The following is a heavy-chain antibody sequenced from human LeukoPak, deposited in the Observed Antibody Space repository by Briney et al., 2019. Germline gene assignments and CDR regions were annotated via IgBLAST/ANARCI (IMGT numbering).Heavy chain of an antibody. V-gene: IGHV3-30*02. Sequence: PGGSLRLSCAASGVTFSSYGMHWVRQAPGKGLEWVAFIRYDGSNEYYADSVKGRFTISRDNSKNTLYLQMNSLRAEDTAVYYCAKDQGGLWYFDYWGQGTLVTVSS. J-gene: IGHJ4*02. CDR2: IRYDGSNE. CDR1: GVTFSSYG. CDR3: AKDQGGLWYFDY. D-gene: IGHD5-18*01.